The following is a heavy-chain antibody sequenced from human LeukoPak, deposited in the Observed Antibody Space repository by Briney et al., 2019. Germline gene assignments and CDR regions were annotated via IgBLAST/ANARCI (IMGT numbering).Heavy chain of an antibody. Sequence: GESLEISCKGSGYSFTSYWIGWVRQMPGKGLEWMGIIYPGDSDTRYSPSFQGQVTISADKSISTAYLQWSSLKASDTAMYYCARQSWEGIAVAGTHFDYWGQGTLVTVSS. CDR3: ARQSWEGIAVAGTHFDY. J-gene: IGHJ4*02. D-gene: IGHD6-19*01. CDR1: GYSFTSYW. CDR2: IYPGDSDT. V-gene: IGHV5-51*01.